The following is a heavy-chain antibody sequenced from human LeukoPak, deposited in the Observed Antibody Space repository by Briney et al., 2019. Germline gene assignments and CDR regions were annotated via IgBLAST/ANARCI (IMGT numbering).Heavy chain of an antibody. D-gene: IGHD3-10*01. Sequence: GGSLRLSCAASGFTFSSYATSWVRQAPGKGLEWVSAISGSAGGTYYADSVKGRFSISRDNARDTVYLQMSSLRAEDTALYFCAKTADFYGSGSSSYIDCWGQGTLVSVSS. J-gene: IGHJ4*02. CDR1: GFTFSSYA. CDR2: ISGSAGGT. V-gene: IGHV3-23*01. CDR3: AKTADFYGSGSSSYIDC.